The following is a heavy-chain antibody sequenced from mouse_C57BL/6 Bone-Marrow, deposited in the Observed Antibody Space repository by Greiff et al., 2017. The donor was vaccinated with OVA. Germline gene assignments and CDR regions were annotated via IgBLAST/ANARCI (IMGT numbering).Heavy chain of an antibody. CDR1: GYTFTDYY. Sequence: VQLVESGAELVRPGASVKLSCKASGYTFTDYYINWVKQRPGQGLEWIARIYPGSGNTYYNEKFKGKATLTAEKSSSTAYMQLSSLTSEDSAVYFCARGGGYYGSSFPWYFDVWGTGTTVTVSS. D-gene: IGHD1-1*01. J-gene: IGHJ1*03. V-gene: IGHV1-76*01. CDR3: ARGGGYYGSSFPWYFDV. CDR2: IYPGSGNT.